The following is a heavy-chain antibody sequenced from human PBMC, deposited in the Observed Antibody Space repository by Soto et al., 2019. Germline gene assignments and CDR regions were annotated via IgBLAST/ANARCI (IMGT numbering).Heavy chain of an antibody. CDR3: AKDPAELRLKNYFDY. D-gene: IGHD3-3*01. CDR1: GFTFSSYA. J-gene: IGHJ4*02. Sequence: GGSLRLSCAASGFTFSSYAMSWVRQAPGKGLEWVSAISGSGGSTYYADSVKGRFAISRDNSKNTLYLQMNSLRAEDTAVYYCAKDPAELRLKNYFDYWGQGTLVTVSS. CDR2: ISGSGGST. V-gene: IGHV3-23*01.